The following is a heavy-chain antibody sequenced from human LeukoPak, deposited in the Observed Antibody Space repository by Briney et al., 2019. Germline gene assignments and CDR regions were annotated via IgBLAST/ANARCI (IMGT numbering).Heavy chain of an antibody. D-gene: IGHD1-26*01. CDR2: IVGSSRTI. Sequence: GGSLSLSRAPSGLAFSTYTMNWVRQAPGRGGEWVSCIVGSSRTIYYAVSVNGLFTISRDNAKNSLYLQMNSLRDEDTAMYYCARDGSGIYYDNWGQGTLVTVSS. CDR1: GLAFSTYT. V-gene: IGHV3-48*02. J-gene: IGHJ4*02. CDR3: ARDGSGIYYDN.